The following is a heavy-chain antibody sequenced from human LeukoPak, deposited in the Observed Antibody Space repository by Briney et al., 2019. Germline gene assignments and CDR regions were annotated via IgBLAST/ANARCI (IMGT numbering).Heavy chain of an antibody. CDR2: IYYTGST. V-gene: IGHV4-39*07. CDR1: GGSISSSSYF. CDR3: ARGGLPAAIQRGVFDY. J-gene: IGHJ4*02. Sequence: SETLSLTCTVSGGSISSSSYFWGWIRQPPGKGLGWIGSIYYTGSTYYNPSLKSRVTISVDRSKNQFSLKLSSVTAADTAVYYGARGGLPAAIQRGVFDYWGQGTLVTVSS. D-gene: IGHD2-2*01.